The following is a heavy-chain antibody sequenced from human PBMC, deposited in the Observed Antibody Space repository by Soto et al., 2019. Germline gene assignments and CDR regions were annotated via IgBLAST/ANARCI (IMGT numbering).Heavy chain of an antibody. D-gene: IGHD3-10*01. J-gene: IGHJ6*03. V-gene: IGHV3-11*01. Sequence: GGSLRLSCAASGFTFSDYYMSWIRQAPGKGLEWVSYISSSGSTIYYADSVKGRFTISRDNAKNSLYLQMNSLRAEDTAVYYCARDRGELWFGEFYYYMDVWGKGTTVTVSS. CDR2: ISSSGSTI. CDR3: ARDRGELWFGEFYYYMDV. CDR1: GFTFSDYY.